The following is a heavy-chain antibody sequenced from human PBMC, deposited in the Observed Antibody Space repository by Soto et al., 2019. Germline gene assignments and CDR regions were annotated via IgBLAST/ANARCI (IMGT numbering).Heavy chain of an antibody. Sequence: PGGSLRLSCAASGFTFSSYSMNWVRQAPGKGLEWVSYISSSSSTIYYADSVKGRFTISRDNAKNSLYLQMNSLRAEDTAVYYCARDLRIWGSYPRDYWGQGTLVTVSS. CDR3: ARDLRIWGSYPRDY. V-gene: IGHV3-48*01. CDR1: GFTFSSYS. J-gene: IGHJ4*02. CDR2: ISSSSSTI. D-gene: IGHD3-16*02.